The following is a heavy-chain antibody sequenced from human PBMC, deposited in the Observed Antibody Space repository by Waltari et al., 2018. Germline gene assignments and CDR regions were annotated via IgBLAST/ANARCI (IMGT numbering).Heavy chain of an antibody. D-gene: IGHD3-3*01. V-gene: IGHV3-48*01. CDR1: GFTFSSYS. CDR3: ASSPWNDFWSGYFGTRYGMDV. Sequence: EVQLVESGGGLVQPGGSLRLSCAASGFTFSSYSMNWVRQAPGKGLEWVSYISSSSSTIYYADSVKGRVTISRDNAKNSLYLQMNSLRAEDTAVYYCASSPWNDFWSGYFGTRYGMDVWGQGTTVTVSS. J-gene: IGHJ6*02. CDR2: ISSSSSTI.